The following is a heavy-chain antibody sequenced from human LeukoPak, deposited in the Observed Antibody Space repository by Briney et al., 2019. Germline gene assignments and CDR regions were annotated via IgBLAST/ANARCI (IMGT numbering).Heavy chain of an antibody. CDR1: GFTFNIYA. CDR2: ISGSGAAT. Sequence: PGGSLRLSCAVTGFTFNIYALSWVRQAPGKGLEWVSTISGSGAATYYADSVKGRFTISRDNSKNTLYLQLNSLRAEDTAMYYCVRDRRTGSYYQFDHWGQGSLVTVSS. CDR3: VRDRRTGSYYQFDH. J-gene: IGHJ4*02. D-gene: IGHD1-26*01. V-gene: IGHV3-23*01.